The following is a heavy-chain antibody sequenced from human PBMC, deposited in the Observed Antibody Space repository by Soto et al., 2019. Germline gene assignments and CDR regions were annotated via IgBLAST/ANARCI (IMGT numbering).Heavy chain of an antibody. CDR2: IYYSGST. CDR1: GGSISSYY. Sequence: SETLSLTCTVSGGSISSYYWSWIRQPPGKGLEWIGYIYYSGSTNYNPSLKSRVTISVDTSKNQFSLKLSSVTAADTAVYYCARIIAAAGTIDYWGRGTLVTVSS. D-gene: IGHD6-13*01. V-gene: IGHV4-59*01. J-gene: IGHJ4*02. CDR3: ARIIAAAGTIDY.